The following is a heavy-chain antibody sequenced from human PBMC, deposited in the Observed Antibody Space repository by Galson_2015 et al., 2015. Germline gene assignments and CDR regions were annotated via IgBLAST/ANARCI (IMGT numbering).Heavy chain of an antibody. CDR2: ISSSGGTT. D-gene: IGHD4-11*01. CDR1: GFTFRSYE. CDR3: ARKYDYNEFDY. V-gene: IGHV3-48*03. Sequence: LRLSCAASGFTFRSYEMNWVRQAPGKGLEWISYISSSGGTTYYADSVKGRFTISGDNAKNSLYLQVNSLRAEDTAVYYCARKYDYNEFDYWGQGTLVTVSS. J-gene: IGHJ4*02.